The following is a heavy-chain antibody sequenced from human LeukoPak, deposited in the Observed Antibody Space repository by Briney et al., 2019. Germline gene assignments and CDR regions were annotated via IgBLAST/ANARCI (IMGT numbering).Heavy chain of an antibody. D-gene: IGHD3-10*01. CDR1: GYSFTDYW. Sequence: GESLKISCKGPGYSFTDYWIGWVRQMPGKGLEWVGIISPDDSDTRYSPSFQGQVTISADKSISTAYLQWSSLKASDTAMYYCARRDYYGSGINWGQGTLVTVSP. J-gene: IGHJ4*02. CDR2: ISPDDSDT. CDR3: ARRDYYGSGIN. V-gene: IGHV5-51*01.